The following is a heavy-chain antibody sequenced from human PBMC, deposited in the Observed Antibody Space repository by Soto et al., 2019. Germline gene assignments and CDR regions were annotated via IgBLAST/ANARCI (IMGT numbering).Heavy chain of an antibody. CDR3: AKGQGHIAVAGNGERAFDI. CDR2: INPSGGST. D-gene: IGHD6-19*01. CDR1: GYTFTSYY. V-gene: IGHV1-46*03. J-gene: IGHJ3*02. Sequence: ASVKVSCKASGYTFTSYYMHWVRQAPGQGLEWMGIINPSGGSTSYAQKFQGRVTMTRDTSTSTVYMELSSLRSEDTAVYYCAKGQGHIAVAGNGERAFDIWGQGTMVNVS.